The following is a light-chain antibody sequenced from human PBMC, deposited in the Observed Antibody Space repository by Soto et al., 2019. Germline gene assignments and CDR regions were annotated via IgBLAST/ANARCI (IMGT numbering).Light chain of an antibody. J-gene: IGKJ3*01. CDR3: QQYTSYPFT. Sequence: DIQMTQSPSTLSASVGDRVTITCRASESISTWLAWYQQKPGKAPNLLIYDASTLQSGVPPRFSGSGSGTEFTLTINSLQPDDFATYYCQQYTSYPFTFGPGTKVDI. CDR1: ESISTW. V-gene: IGKV1-5*01. CDR2: DAS.